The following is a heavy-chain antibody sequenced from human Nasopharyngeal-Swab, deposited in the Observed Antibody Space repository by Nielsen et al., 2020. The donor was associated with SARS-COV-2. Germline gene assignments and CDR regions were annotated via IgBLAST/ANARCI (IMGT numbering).Heavy chain of an antibody. D-gene: IGHD6-6*01. CDR2: ISAYNGNT. J-gene: IGHJ5*02. V-gene: IGHV1-18*01. CDR3: AREEYSSSLDT. Sequence: WVRQAPGQGLEWVGWISAYNGNTNYAQKLQGRVTMTTDTSTSTAYMELRSLRSDDTAVYYCAREEYSSSLDTWGQGTLVTVSS.